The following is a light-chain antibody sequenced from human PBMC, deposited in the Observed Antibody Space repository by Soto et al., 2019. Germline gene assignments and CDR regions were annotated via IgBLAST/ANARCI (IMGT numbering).Light chain of an antibody. Sequence: QSVLTQPASVSGSPGQSITISCTGTSSDIGAYNYVSWYQHHPGKAPKLMIYDVTNRPSGVSNRFSGSKSGNTASLTISGLQAEDEADDYCCSNSGSSTRVFGGGTKLTVL. CDR2: DVT. CDR1: SSDIGAYNY. CDR3: CSNSGSSTRV. V-gene: IGLV2-14*01. J-gene: IGLJ2*01.